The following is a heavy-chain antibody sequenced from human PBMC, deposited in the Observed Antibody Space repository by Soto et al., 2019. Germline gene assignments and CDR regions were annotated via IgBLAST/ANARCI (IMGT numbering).Heavy chain of an antibody. Sequence: QVQLQESGPGLVKPSQTLSLTCTVSGGSISSGGYYWSWIRQHPGKGLEWIGYIYYSGNTYYNPSLKSRVTXSXDXXKNPCSLKLSSVTAADTAVYYCARATYYYDSSGYSDRVLDYWGQGTLVTVSS. D-gene: IGHD3-22*01. V-gene: IGHV4-31*03. CDR1: GGSISSGGYY. CDR2: IYYSGNT. CDR3: ARATYYYDSSGYSDRVLDY. J-gene: IGHJ4*02.